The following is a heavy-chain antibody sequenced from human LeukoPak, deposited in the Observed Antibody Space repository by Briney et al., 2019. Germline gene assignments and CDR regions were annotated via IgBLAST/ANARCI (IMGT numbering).Heavy chain of an antibody. CDR1: GFTFSSYG. Sequence: GGSLRLSCAGSGFTFSSYGMHWLRQAPGKGLEWVAFIRYDGSNKYYADSVKGRFTISRDNSKNTLYLQMNSLRAEDTAVYYCAKDPPDYGDYWGQGTLVTVSS. CDR2: IRYDGSNK. V-gene: IGHV3-30*02. J-gene: IGHJ4*02. CDR3: AKDPPDYGDY.